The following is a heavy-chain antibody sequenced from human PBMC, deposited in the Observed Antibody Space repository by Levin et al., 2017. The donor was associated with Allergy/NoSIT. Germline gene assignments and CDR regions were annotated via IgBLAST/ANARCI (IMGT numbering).Heavy chain of an antibody. J-gene: IGHJ4*02. CDR2: INHLGSA. CDR3: ARLAGFSRGWYLPY. V-gene: IGHV4-34*01. Sequence: HSQTLSLTCAVSGGSLSGYYWTWIRQPPGKGLEWIGEINHLGSAAYNPSLNSRVTLSVDTSKNQFSLIVISVTAADTAVYFCARLAGFSRGWYLPYWGQGTLVTVSS. D-gene: IGHD6-19*01. CDR1: GGSLSGYY.